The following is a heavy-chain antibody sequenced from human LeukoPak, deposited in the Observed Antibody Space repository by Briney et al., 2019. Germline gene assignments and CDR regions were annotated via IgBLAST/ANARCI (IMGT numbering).Heavy chain of an antibody. D-gene: IGHD3-22*01. CDR3: AKGRYESSGFNWAA. CDR1: GFTFRTYS. CDR2: ISYDGSDK. J-gene: IGHJ4*02. V-gene: IGHV3-30-3*01. Sequence: GRSLRLSCAASGFTFRTYSMHWVCQAPGKGPEWVAVISYDGSDKYYTDSVKGRFTISRDNSKNTLYLQMNSLRAEDTAVYYCAKGRYESSGFNWAAWGQGTLVTVSS.